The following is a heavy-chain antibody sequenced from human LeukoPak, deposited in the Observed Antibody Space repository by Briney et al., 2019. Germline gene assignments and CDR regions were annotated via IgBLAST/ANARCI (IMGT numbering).Heavy chain of an antibody. CDR2: IYYTGTT. V-gene: IGHV4-59*08. CDR3: AGQSEGWPVP. CDR1: GTPIDAGY. D-gene: IGHD6-19*01. J-gene: IGHJ5*02. Sequence: SETLSLTCAVSGTPIDAGYWSWFRQAPGKGLQWIGEIYYTGTTNHNPSLKSRVTMSIDVMKDELSLKVTSDTAADTAVYFCAGQSEGWPVPGGQEILSPVSS.